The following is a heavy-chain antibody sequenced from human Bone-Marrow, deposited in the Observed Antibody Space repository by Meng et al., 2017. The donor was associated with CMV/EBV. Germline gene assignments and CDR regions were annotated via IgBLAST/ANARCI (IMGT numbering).Heavy chain of an antibody. Sequence: AYGFTFMSYWMSWVRQAPGKGLEWVANIKQDGSEKYYVDSVKGRFTISRDNAKNSLYLQMNSLRAEDTAVYYCARERYSGSYYDDYWGQGTLVTVSS. V-gene: IGHV3-7*01. CDR3: ARERYSGSYYDDY. D-gene: IGHD1-26*01. CDR1: GFTFMSYW. CDR2: IKQDGSEK. J-gene: IGHJ4*02.